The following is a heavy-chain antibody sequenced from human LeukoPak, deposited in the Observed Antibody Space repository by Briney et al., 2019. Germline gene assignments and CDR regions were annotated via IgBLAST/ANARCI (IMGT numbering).Heavy chain of an antibody. D-gene: IGHD6-19*01. CDR2: IYYSGST. CDR1: GDSISGYY. Sequence: SETLSLTCIVSGDSISGYYWGWIRQPPGKGLEWIGSIYYSGSTYYNPSLKSRVTISVDTSKNQFSLKLSSVTAADTAVYYCARFEAYSSYYFDYWGQGTLVTVSS. V-gene: IGHV4-39*01. CDR3: ARFEAYSSYYFDY. J-gene: IGHJ4*02.